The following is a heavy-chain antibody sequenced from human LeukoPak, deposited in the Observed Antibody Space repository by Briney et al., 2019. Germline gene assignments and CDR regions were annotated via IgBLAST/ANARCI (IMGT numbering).Heavy chain of an antibody. J-gene: IGHJ2*01. V-gene: IGHV3-30-3*01. D-gene: IGHD4-17*01. CDR3: ARDADYGDYEFGYFDL. Sequence: GGSLRLSCAASGFTFSSYAMHWVRQAPGKGLGWVAVISYDGSNKYYADSVKGRFTISRDNSKNTLYLQMNSLRAEDTAVYYCARDADYGDYEFGYFDLWGRGTLVTVSS. CDR1: GFTFSSYA. CDR2: ISYDGSNK.